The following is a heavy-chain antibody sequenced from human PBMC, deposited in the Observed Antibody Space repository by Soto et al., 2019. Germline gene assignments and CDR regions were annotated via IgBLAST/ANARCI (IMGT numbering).Heavy chain of an antibody. CDR2: ISAYNGNT. CDR1: GYTFTSYG. J-gene: IGHJ5*02. CDR3: ARVTGSDYDILTGYYNGDWFDP. D-gene: IGHD3-9*01. Sequence: ASVKVSCKASGYTFTSYGISWVRQAPGQGLEWMGWISAYNGNTNYAQKLQGRVTMTTDTSTSTAYMELRSLRSDDTAVYYCARVTGSDYDILTGYYNGDWFDPWGQGTLVTVSS. V-gene: IGHV1-18*01.